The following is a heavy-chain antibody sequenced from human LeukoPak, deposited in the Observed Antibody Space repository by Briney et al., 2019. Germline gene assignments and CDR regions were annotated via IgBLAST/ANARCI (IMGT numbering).Heavy chain of an antibody. CDR2: VNPYSGLT. V-gene: IGHV1-2*02. D-gene: IGHD6-19*01. CDR3: ARARRLADDAFDV. CDR1: GYTFTDHF. Sequence: GASVKVSCKTSGYTFTDHFLHWVRQAPGQGLEWMGWVNPYSGLTSTAQKFQGRVSMTRDTSISTAYMELTRLGSDDTAAYFCARARRLADDAFDVWGQGTVVAVSS. J-gene: IGHJ3*01.